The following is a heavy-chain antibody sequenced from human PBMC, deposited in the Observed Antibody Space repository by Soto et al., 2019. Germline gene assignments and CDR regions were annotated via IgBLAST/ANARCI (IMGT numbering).Heavy chain of an antibody. V-gene: IGHV3-48*02. CDR2: IGGTGTAL. J-gene: IGHJ2*01. CDR3: AREEHGWGL. CDR1: GFSFSSSY. Sequence: EEQLVESGGTLVQPGGSLRLSCAASGFSFSSSYMNWVRQAPGRGLEWVSYIGGTGTALYYADAVKGRFTISRDNAKNSLFLQMDSLRDEDTAVYYCAREEHGWGLWGRGTLVIVSS. D-gene: IGHD6-19*01.